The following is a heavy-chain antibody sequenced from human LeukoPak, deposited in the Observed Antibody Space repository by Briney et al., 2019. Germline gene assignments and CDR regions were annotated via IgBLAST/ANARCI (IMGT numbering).Heavy chain of an antibody. Sequence: GSLRLSCAASGFTFSSYWMYWVRQAPGKGLEWIGYIYYSGSTNYNPSLKSRVTISVDTSKNQFSLKLSSVTAADTAVYYCARETDSWFGESGGFDYWGQGTLVTVSS. CDR1: GFTFSSYW. V-gene: IGHV4-59*01. D-gene: IGHD3-10*01. CDR3: ARETDSWFGESGGFDY. J-gene: IGHJ4*02. CDR2: IYYSGST.